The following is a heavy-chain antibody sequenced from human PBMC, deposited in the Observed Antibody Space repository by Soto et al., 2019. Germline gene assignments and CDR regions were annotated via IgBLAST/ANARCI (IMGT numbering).Heavy chain of an antibody. V-gene: IGHV4-4*07. CDR2: IFSSGST. CDR3: AREESYTAYNFAHGIQLWSLDF. J-gene: IGHJ4*02. Sequence: PSETLSLTCTVSGGSINTFYWSWVRQPAGKGLEWIGRIFSSGSTSFNPSLESRVAMSVDTSKNHFSLNLSSVTAADMAVYYCAREESYTAYNFAHGIQLWSLDFWGQGALVTVSS. CDR1: GGSINTFY. D-gene: IGHD5-18*01.